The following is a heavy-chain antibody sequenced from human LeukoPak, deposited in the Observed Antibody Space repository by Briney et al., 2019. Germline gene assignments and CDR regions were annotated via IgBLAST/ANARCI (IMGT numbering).Heavy chain of an antibody. Sequence: ASVKVSCKASGYTLTELSMHWVQQAPGQGLEWMGGFHPEDGETIYAQKFQGGVTITENTSTDTAYMELSSLRSEDTAVYYCATLAGAVGDFDYWGQGTLVTVSS. J-gene: IGHJ4*02. D-gene: IGHD3-10*01. CDR3: ATLAGAVGDFDY. CDR2: FHPEDGET. CDR1: GYTLTELS. V-gene: IGHV1-24*01.